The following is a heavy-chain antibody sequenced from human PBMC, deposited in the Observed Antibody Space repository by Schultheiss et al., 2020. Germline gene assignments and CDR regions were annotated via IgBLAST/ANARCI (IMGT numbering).Heavy chain of an antibody. V-gene: IGHV3-13*01. CDR3: ARERVPAAIEGANYYYGMDV. CDR2: IGTAGDT. J-gene: IGHJ6*02. D-gene: IGHD2-2*02. Sequence: GGSLRLSCAASGFTFSSYDMHWVRQATGKGLEWVSAIGTAGDTYYPGSVKGRFTISRENAKNSLYLQMNSLRAEDTAVYYCARERVPAAIEGANYYYGMDVWGQGTTVTVSS. CDR1: GFTFSSYD.